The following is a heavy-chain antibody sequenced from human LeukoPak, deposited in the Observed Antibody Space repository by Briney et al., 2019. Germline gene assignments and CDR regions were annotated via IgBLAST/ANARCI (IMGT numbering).Heavy chain of an antibody. V-gene: IGHV1-24*01. Sequence: ASVKVSCKVSGYTLTELSMHWVRQAPGKRLEWMGGFDPEDGETIYAQKFQGRVTMTEDTSTDTAYMELSSLRSEDTAVYYCATDPDDYSNYVSYWGQGTLVTVSS. CDR3: ATDPDDYSNYVSY. D-gene: IGHD4-11*01. J-gene: IGHJ4*02. CDR1: GYTLTELS. CDR2: FDPEDGET.